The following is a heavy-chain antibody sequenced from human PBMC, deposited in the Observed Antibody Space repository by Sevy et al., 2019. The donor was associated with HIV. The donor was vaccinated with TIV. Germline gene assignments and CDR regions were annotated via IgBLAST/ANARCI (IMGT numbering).Heavy chain of an antibody. CDR3: ARTRYCSSTSCYMGYYYYGMDV. CDR2: MYSSGST. CDR1: GGSISSYY. D-gene: IGHD2-2*01. J-gene: IGHJ6*02. Sequence: SETLSLTCTVSGGSISSYYWSWIRQPAGKGLEWIGRMYSSGSTNYSPSLKSRVTMSVDTSKNQFSLKLSSVTAADTAVYYCARTRYCSSTSCYMGYYYYGMDVWGQRTTVTVSS. V-gene: IGHV4-4*07.